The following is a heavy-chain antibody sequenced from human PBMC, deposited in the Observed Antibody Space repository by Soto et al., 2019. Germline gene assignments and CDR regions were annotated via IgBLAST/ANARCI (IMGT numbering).Heavy chain of an antibody. D-gene: IGHD5-12*01. J-gene: IGHJ4*02. V-gene: IGHV4-59*01. CDR3: ARGGGWLPQY. CDR1: GGSLTGYF. Sequence: QVQLKESGPGLAKPSETLSLTCTVSGGSLTGYFWSWIRQSPGGGLEWLGNIPYSGRTTYNPSLQRRVTISTDAPKNQFSLKLSSVTAADTAVYYCARGGGWLPQYWGQGTLVTVSS. CDR2: IPYSGRT.